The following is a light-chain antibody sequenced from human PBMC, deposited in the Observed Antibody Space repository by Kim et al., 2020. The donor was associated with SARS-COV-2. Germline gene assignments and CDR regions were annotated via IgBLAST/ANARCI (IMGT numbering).Light chain of an antibody. J-gene: IGKJ1*01. CDR1: QSVSSSS. Sequence: SPGERAPLSCRASQSVSSSSLAWYQQKPGQAPRLLIYGTSSRATGIPDRFSGSGSGTDFTLTISRLEPEDFAVYYCQQYGGSPWTFGQGTKVEFK. CDR2: GTS. V-gene: IGKV3-20*01. CDR3: QQYGGSPWT.